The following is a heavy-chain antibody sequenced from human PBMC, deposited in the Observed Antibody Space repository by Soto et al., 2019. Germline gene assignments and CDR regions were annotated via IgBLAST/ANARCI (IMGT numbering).Heavy chain of an antibody. V-gene: IGHV3-66*01. J-gene: IGHJ6*03. Sequence: EVQLVQSGGGVVQHGGSLRLSCAASGFSVNNNYMSWVRQAPGKGLEWVSVIYSGGSTYYADSVKGRSTISRDNSKNTLYLQMNSLRAEDTAVYYWVRDNTAYHYMDVWGKGTTVTVAS. CDR1: GFSVNNNY. CDR2: IYSGGST. CDR3: VRDNTAYHYMDV. D-gene: IGHD4-17*01.